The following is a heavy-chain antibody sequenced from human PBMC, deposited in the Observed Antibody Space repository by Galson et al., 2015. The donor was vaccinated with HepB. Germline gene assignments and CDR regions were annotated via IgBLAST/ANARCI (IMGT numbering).Heavy chain of an antibody. CDR1: GSTFSSYA. D-gene: IGHD1-26*01. CDR3: ARGSGALPWELPHLGY. Sequence: SLRLSCAASGSTFSSYAMHWVRQAPGKGLEWVAVISYDGSKKYYADSVRGRFTISRDNSKNTLNLQMNSLRVEDTAVYYCARGSGALPWELPHLGYWGQGTLVTVSS. V-gene: IGHV3-30-3*01. CDR2: ISYDGSKK. J-gene: IGHJ4*02.